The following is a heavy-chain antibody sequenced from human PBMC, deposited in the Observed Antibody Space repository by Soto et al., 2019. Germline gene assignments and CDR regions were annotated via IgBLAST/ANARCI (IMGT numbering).Heavy chain of an antibody. CDR2: ISGSGGST. CDR3: ANPPGPSGSYFFGGY. V-gene: IGHV3-23*01. CDR1: GFTFSRYA. J-gene: IGHJ4*02. Sequence: GALSLSCATSGFTFSRYAMSWVLQAPGKGLEWVSAISGSGGSTYYADSVKGRFTISRDNSKNTLYLQMNSLRAEDTAVYYCANPPGPSGSYFFGGYWGQGTLVTVSS. D-gene: IGHD1-26*01.